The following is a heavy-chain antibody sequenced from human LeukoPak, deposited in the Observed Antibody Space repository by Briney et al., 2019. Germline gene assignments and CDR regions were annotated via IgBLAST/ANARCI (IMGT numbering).Heavy chain of an antibody. CDR1: GFTFSSYG. CDR3: ARVGGSGYQYFQH. CDR2: ISYDGSNK. D-gene: IGHD3-22*01. Sequence: GRSLRLSCAASGFTFSSYGMHWVRQAPGKGLEWVAVISYDGSNKYYADSVKGRFTISRDNSKNTLYLQMNSLRAEDTAVYYCARVGGSGYQYFQHWGQGTLVTVSS. J-gene: IGHJ1*01. V-gene: IGHV3-30*03.